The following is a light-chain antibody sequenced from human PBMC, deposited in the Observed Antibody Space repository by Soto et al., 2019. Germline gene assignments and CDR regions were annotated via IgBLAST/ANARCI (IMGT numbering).Light chain of an antibody. Sequence: QSVLTQPRSVSGSPGQSVTVSCIGTSSDVGGYKSVSWYQQYPGKAPKLMIYDVSERPSGVPNRFSGSKSGNTASLTISGLQAEDEADYYCCSYVGSYSYVSXTGTKGTVL. CDR3: CSYVGSYSYV. CDR1: SSDVGGYKS. V-gene: IGLV2-11*01. J-gene: IGLJ1*01. CDR2: DVS.